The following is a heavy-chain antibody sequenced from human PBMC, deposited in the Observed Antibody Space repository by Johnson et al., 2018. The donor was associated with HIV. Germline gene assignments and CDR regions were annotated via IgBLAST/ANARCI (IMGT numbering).Heavy chain of an antibody. V-gene: IGHV3-43D*03. D-gene: IGHD5-18*01. Sequence: VQLVESGGVVVHPGGSLRLSCETSRFTFDDYAMHWVRQAPGKGLEWVSLITWDGDSTYYADSVKGRFTISRDNSKNSLYLQMNSLRPEDTAVYYCARWVDTTFDIWGQGTMVTVSS. CDR1: RFTFDDYA. J-gene: IGHJ3*02. CDR3: ARWVDTTFDI. CDR2: ITWDGDST.